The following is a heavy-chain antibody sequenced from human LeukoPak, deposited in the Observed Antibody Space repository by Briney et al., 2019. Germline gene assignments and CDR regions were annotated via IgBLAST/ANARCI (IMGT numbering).Heavy chain of an antibody. CDR3: VRGGRVTTVINY. J-gene: IGHJ4*02. D-gene: IGHD4-17*01. CDR1: GFTFSDYY. V-gene: IGHV3-11*03. Sequence: GGSLRLSCAASGFTFSDYYMSWIRQAPGKGLEWVSDISSSSGYTNYADSVKGRFTISRDNAKNSLYLQMNSLRAEDTAVYYCVRGGRVTTVINYWGQGTLVTVSS. CDR2: ISSSSGYT.